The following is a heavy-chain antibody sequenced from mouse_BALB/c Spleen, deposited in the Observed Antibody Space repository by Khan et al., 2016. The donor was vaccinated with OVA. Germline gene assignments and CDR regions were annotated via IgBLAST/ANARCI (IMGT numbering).Heavy chain of an antibody. J-gene: IGHJ3*01. CDR3: TRKDYYDYDPFPY. CDR2: INYSGNT. D-gene: IGHD2-4*01. CDR1: GYSITSEYA. V-gene: IGHV3-2*02. Sequence: EVKLQESGPGLVKPSQSLSLTCTVTGYSITSEYAWNWIRHFPGNKLEWMGYINYSGNTRYNPSLKRRISITRDTSKNQFFLQLNSVTTEDTATYYGTRKDYYDYDPFPYWGQGTLVTVSA.